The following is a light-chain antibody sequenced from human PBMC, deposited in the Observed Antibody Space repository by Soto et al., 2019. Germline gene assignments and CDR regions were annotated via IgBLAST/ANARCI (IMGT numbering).Light chain of an antibody. CDR3: KQRSNWPPLT. CDR1: QSVRSF. V-gene: IGKV3-11*01. CDR2: DAS. J-gene: IGKJ4*01. Sequence: EIVLTQSPATLSLSPGERATLSCRASQSVRSFLAWYQHKPGQAPRLLIYDASNRAPGIPARFSGSGSGTDFTLTIRSLEPEDFAVYYCKQRSNWPPLTFGGGTKVEIK.